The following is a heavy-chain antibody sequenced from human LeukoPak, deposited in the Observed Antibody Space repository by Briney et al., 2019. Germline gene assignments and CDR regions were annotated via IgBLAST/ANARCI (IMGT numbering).Heavy chain of an antibody. CDR1: GFTFSSYA. CDR2: ISGSGGST. D-gene: IGHD3-3*01. J-gene: IGHJ4*02. CDR3: ARAVSSGYYNFYFDY. Sequence: PGGSLRLSCAASGFTFSSYAMSWVRQAPGKGLEWVSAISGSGGSTYYADSVKGRFTISRDNSKNTLYLQMNSLRAEDTAVYYCARAVSSGYYNFYFDYWGQGTLVTVSS. V-gene: IGHV3-23*01.